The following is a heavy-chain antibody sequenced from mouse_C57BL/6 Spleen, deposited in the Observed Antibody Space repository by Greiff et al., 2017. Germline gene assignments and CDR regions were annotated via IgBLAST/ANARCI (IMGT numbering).Heavy chain of an antibody. Sequence: QVQLQQPGAELVRPGSSVKLSCKASGYTFTSYWMDWVKQRPGQGLEWIGNIYPSDSETHYNQKFKYKATLSVDKSSITAYMQLSSLTSEDSAVYDCAGLSVGYWGQGTTLTVSS. CDR2: IYPSDSET. V-gene: IGHV1-61*01. CDR1: GYTFTSYW. J-gene: IGHJ2*01. CDR3: AGLSVGY.